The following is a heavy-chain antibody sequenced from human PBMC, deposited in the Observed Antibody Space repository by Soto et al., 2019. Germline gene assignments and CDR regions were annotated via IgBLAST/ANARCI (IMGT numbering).Heavy chain of an antibody. V-gene: IGHV1-46*03. J-gene: IGHJ5*02. CDR1: GYTFTSYY. CDR3: ARAGVRGWFGELLSERNWFDP. Sequence: QVQLVQSGAEVKKPGASVKVSCKASGYTFTSYYMHWVRQAPGQGLEWMGIINPSGGSTSYAQKFQGRVTMTRDTSTSTVYMELSSLRSEDTAVYYCARAGVRGWFGELLSERNWFDPWGQGTLVTVSS. CDR2: INPSGGST. D-gene: IGHD3-10*01.